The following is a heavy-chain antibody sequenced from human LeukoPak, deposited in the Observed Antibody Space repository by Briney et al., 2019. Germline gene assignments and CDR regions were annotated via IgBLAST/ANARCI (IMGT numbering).Heavy chain of an antibody. Sequence: SETLSLTCTVSGGSISSSSYYWGWIRQPPVKGLEWIGSIYYSGSTYYNPSLKSRVTISVDTSKNQFSLKLSSVTAADTAVYYCARARYGEHFDYWGQGTLVTVSS. CDR1: GGSISSSSYY. V-gene: IGHV4-39*07. D-gene: IGHD4-17*01. J-gene: IGHJ4*02. CDR2: IYYSGST. CDR3: ARARYGEHFDY.